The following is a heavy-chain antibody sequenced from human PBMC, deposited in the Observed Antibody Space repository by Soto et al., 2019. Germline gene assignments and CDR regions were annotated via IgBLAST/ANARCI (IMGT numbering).Heavy chain of an antibody. V-gene: IGHV3-33*01. J-gene: IGHJ4*02. CDR1: GFTFSSYG. Sequence: SGGGVVQPGRSLRLSCAASGFTFSSYGMHWVRQAPGKGLEWVAVIWYDGSNKYYADSVKGRFTISRDNSKNTLYLQMNSLRAEDTAVYYCAREGRIVGATTFDYWGQGTLVTVSS. CDR3: AREGRIVGATTFDY. CDR2: IWYDGSNK. D-gene: IGHD1-26*01.